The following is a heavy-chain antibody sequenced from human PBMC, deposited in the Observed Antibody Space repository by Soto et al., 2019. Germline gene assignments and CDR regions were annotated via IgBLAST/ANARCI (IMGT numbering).Heavy chain of an antibody. J-gene: IGHJ6*04. D-gene: IGHD3-3*01. V-gene: IGHV1-18*01. CDR1: GYTFTSYG. CDR2: ISAYNGNT. CDR3: AKEGSFFGVFIRDPAYYYYGRDV. Sequence: SVKVSCKASGYTFTSYGISWVRQAPGQGLEWMGWISAYNGNTNYAQKLQGRVTMTTDTSTSTAYMELRSLRSDDTAVYYCAKEGSFFGVFIRDPAYYYYGRDVWGKGPRVTSSS.